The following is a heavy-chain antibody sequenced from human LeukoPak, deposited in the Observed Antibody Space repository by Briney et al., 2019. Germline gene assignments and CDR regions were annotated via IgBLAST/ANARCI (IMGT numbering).Heavy chain of an antibody. D-gene: IGHD3-3*01. Sequence: ASVKVSCKASGYTFTSYGISWVRQAPGQGLEWMGWISAYNGNTNYAQKLQGRVTMTTDTSTSTAYMELRSLRSDDTAMYYCARDPRRYDTYYYYYYGMDVWGQGTTVTVSS. V-gene: IGHV1-18*01. CDR2: ISAYNGNT. CDR1: GYTFTSYG. CDR3: ARDPRRYDTYYYYYYGMDV. J-gene: IGHJ6*02.